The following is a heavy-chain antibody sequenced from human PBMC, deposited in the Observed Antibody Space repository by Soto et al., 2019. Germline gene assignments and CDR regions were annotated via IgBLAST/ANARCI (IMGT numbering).Heavy chain of an antibody. CDR1: GSISSYY. V-gene: IGHV4-59*01. D-gene: IGHD3-10*01. J-gene: IGHJ4*02. Sequence: PSETLSLTCTVSGSISSYYWSWIRQPPGKGLEWIGYIYYSGSTNYNPSLKSRVTISVDTSKNQFSLKLSSVTAADTAVYYCARAYGSTWGEGTLVTVSS. CDR3: ARAYGST. CDR2: IYYSGST.